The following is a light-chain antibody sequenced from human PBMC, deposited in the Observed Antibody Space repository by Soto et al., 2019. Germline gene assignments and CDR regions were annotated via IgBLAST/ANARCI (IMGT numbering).Light chain of an antibody. J-gene: IGKJ2*03. CDR2: DAS. CDR3: QQYKNYAYS. CDR1: QPVNTF. Sequence: IQMTQSPSTVSASVGDSVTISCRASQPVNTFLAWYQQKPGGAPKVVIFDASNLGSGVPSRFSGSGFGTEFTLSITSLQPDDFATYYCQQYKNYAYSFGQGTKREIK. V-gene: IGKV1-5*01.